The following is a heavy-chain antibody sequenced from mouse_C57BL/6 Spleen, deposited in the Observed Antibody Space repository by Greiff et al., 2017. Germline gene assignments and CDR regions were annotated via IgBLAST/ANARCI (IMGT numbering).Heavy chain of an antibody. CDR3: AREGTTVVGDY. CDR1: GYTFTSYW. CDR2: FNPSSGYT. V-gene: IGHV1-7*01. J-gene: IGHJ2*01. Sequence: VQLLQSGAELAKPGASVKLSCKASGYTFTSYWMHWVKQRPGQGLEWIGYFNPSSGYTKYNQKFKDTATLTADKSSSTVYMQLSSLTYEDSAVYYCAREGTTVVGDYWGQGTTLTVSS. D-gene: IGHD1-1*01.